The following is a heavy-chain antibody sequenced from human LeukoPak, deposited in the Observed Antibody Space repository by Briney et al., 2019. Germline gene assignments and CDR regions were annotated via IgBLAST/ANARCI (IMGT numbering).Heavy chain of an antibody. Sequence: SQTLSLTCTVSGGSISSGGYYWSWIRQHPGQGLEWIGYIYYSGSTYYNPSLKSRVTISVDTSKNQFSLKLSSVTAADTAVYYCAREWTNSSGYSSSSIWGQGTMVTVSS. V-gene: IGHV4-31*03. CDR2: IYYSGST. CDR1: GGSISSGGYY. CDR3: AREWTNSSGYSSSSI. D-gene: IGHD3-22*01. J-gene: IGHJ3*02.